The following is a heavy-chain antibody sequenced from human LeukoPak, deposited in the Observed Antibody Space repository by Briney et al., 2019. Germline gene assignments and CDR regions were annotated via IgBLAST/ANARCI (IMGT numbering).Heavy chain of an antibody. D-gene: IGHD6-13*01. CDR2: IIPIFGTA. CDR3: ARVNGWQQPRTGYHFDY. CDR1: GGTFSSYA. J-gene: IGHJ4*02. Sequence: GASVKVSCKASGGTFSSYAISWVRQAPGQGLEWMGGIIPIFGTANYAQKFQGRVTITTDESTSTAYMELSSLRPEDTAVYYCARVNGWQQPRTGYHFDYWGQGTLVTVSS. V-gene: IGHV1-69*05.